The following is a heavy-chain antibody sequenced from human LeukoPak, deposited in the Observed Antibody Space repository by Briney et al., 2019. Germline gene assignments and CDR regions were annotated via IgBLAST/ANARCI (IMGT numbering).Heavy chain of an antibody. CDR1: GYTFTSYD. Sequence: ASVKVSCKASGYTFTSYDINWVRQATGQGLEWMGWMNPNSGNTGYAQKFQGRGTMTRNTSISTAYMELSSLRSEDTAVYYCARARSGSYYNNWFDPWGQGTLVTVSS. V-gene: IGHV1-8*01. D-gene: IGHD3-10*01. CDR3: ARARSGSYYNNWFDP. J-gene: IGHJ5*02. CDR2: MNPNSGNT.